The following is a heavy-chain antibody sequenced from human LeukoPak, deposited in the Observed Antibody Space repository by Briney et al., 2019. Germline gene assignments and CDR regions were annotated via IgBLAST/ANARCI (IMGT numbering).Heavy chain of an antibody. CDR2: ISYDGSNK. D-gene: IGHD4-17*01. J-gene: IGHJ4*02. V-gene: IGHV3-30*18. CDR3: AKDYDYGDYEGIDY. CDR1: GFTFSSYG. Sequence: GGSLRLSCAASGFTFSSYGMHWVRQAPGKGLEWVAVISYDGSNKYYADSVKGRFTISRDISKNTLYLQMNSLRAEDTAVYYCAKDYDYGDYEGIDYWGQGTLVTVSS.